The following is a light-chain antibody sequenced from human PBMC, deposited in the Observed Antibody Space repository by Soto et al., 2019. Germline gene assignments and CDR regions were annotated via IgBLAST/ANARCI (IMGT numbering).Light chain of an antibody. CDR1: SSDVGAYNY. V-gene: IGLV2-14*01. J-gene: IGLJ2*01. Sequence: SALTQPASVSGSPGQSITISCTGTSSDVGAYNYVSWCQQHPGKAPKLIIYDVNNRPSGVSTRFSGSKSDNTASLTISGLQAEDEADYYCSSYTTSSSVVFGGGTKLTVL. CDR3: SSYTTSSSVV. CDR2: DVN.